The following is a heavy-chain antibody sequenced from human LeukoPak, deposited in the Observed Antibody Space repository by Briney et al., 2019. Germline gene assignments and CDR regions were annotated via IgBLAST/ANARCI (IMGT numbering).Heavy chain of an antibody. Sequence: PSETLSLTCAVSGGSISSSNWWSWVRQPPGKGLEWIGEIYHSGSTNYNPSLESRVTISVDKSKNQFSLKLSSVTAADTAVYYCARSQEPPSLEWSYFDYWGQGTLVTVSS. CDR3: ARSQEPPSLEWSYFDY. CDR1: GGSISSSNW. V-gene: IGHV4-4*02. CDR2: IYHSGST. D-gene: IGHD3-3*01. J-gene: IGHJ4*02.